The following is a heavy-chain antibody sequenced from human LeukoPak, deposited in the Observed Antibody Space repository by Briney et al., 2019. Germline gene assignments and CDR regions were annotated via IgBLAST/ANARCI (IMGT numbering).Heavy chain of an antibody. Sequence: SEKVSCKASGGTFSSYAISWVRQAPGQGLEWMGGIIPIFGTANYAQKFQGRVTITADESTSTAYMELSSLRSEDTAVYYCARVSNQYYYDSSGSHAFDIWGQGTMVTVSS. CDR1: GGTFSSYA. V-gene: IGHV1-69*13. D-gene: IGHD3-22*01. CDR2: IIPIFGTA. J-gene: IGHJ3*02. CDR3: ARVSNQYYYDSSGSHAFDI.